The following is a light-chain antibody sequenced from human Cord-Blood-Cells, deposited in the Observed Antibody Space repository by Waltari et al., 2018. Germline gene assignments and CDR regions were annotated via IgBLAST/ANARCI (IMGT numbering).Light chain of an antibody. CDR1: SSDGGGYKY. Sequence: QSAVTQPASVSGSPGQSITISCTGTSSDGGGYKYVSWYQQHPGKAPKLMIYDVSNRPSGVSNRFSGSKSGNTASLTISGLQAEDEADYYCSSYTSSSTWVFGGGTKLTVL. V-gene: IGLV2-14*03. CDR2: DVS. CDR3: SSYTSSSTWV. J-gene: IGLJ3*02.